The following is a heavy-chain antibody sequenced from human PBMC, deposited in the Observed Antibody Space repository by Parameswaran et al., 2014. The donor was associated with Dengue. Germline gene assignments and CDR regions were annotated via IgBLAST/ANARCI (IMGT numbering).Heavy chain of an antibody. CDR2: INHSGST. D-gene: IGHD6-19*01. J-gene: IGHJ6*02. V-gene: IGHV4-34*01. CDR1: GGSFSGYY. CDR3: ARGPIDSSGWYLEDWTYYYYGMDV. Sequence: ASETLSLTCAVYGGSFSGYYWSWIRQPPGKGLEWIGEINHSGSTNYNPSLKSRVTISVDTSKNQFSLKLSSVTAADTAVYYCARGPIDSSGWYLEDWTYYYYGMDVWGQGTTVTVSS.